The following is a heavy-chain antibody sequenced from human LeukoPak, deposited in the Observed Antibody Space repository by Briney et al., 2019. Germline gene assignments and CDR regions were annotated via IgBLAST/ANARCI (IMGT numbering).Heavy chain of an antibody. CDR1: GGSISSYY. J-gene: IGHJ4*02. Sequence: SETLSLTCTVSGGSISSYYWSWIRQPPGKGLEWIGYIYYSGSTNYNPSLKSRVTISLDTSRNQFSLKLISVTAADTAVYYCARRARATAGGDYFDYWGQGTLVTVSS. CDR3: ARRARATAGGDYFDY. CDR2: IYYSGST. V-gene: IGHV4-59*08. D-gene: IGHD6-13*01.